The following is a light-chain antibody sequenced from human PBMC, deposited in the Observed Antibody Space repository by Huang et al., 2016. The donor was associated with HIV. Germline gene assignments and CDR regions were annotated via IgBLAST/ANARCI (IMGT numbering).Light chain of an antibody. Sequence: DVVVTQSPLSLPVTLGQPASISCRSSQSLVHSDGNTYMSWFKQRPGRSPRRLIYEVSNRDSGVPDRFSGSGSDTDFTLQISRVEADDVGIYFCMQGTHWRTFGQGTKLEIK. J-gene: IGKJ2*01. CDR1: QSLVHSDGNTY. V-gene: IGKV2-30*02. CDR3: MQGTHWRT. CDR2: EVS.